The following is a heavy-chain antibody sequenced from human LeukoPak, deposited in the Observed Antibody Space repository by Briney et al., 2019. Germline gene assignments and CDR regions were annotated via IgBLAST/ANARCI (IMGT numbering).Heavy chain of an antibody. D-gene: IGHD3-16*01. CDR2: ISRTI. V-gene: IGHV3-11*01. CDR3: ARRIWGADPQCHTFDI. Sequence: GGSLRLSCAASGFTFSDYYMGWIRQAPGKGLEWISYISRTIYYADSVKGRFTISRDNAKNSLHLQMNSLRAEDTAVYYCARRIWGADPQCHTFDIWGQGTMVTVSS. CDR1: GFTFSDYY. J-gene: IGHJ3*02.